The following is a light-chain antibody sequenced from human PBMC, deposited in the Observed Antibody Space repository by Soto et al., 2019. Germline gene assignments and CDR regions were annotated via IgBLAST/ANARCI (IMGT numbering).Light chain of an antibody. CDR3: SSYTTSSSVI. V-gene: IGLV2-14*03. CDR1: SRDIGTYDY. Sequence: QSALTQPASVSGSPGQSIAISCNGTSRDIGTYDYVSWYQQHPGKAPKLMLFDVNHRPSGVSDRFFGSKSGNTASLTISGLQAEDEADYYCSSYTTSSSVIFGGGTKLTVL. J-gene: IGLJ2*01. CDR2: DVN.